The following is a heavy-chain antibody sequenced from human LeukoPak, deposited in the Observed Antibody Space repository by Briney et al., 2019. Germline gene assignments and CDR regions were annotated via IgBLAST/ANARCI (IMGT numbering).Heavy chain of an antibody. CDR1: GGSISSYY. D-gene: IGHD2-2*01. CDR3: ASSLCSTSCYGAYYYMDV. J-gene: IGHJ6*03. CDR2: IYTSGST. V-gene: IGHV4-4*07. Sequence: PSETLSLTCTVSGGSISSYYWSWIRQPAGKGLEWIGRIYTSGSTNYNPSLKSRVTMSVDTSKNQFSLKLSSVTAADTAVYYCASSLCSTSCYGAYYYMDVWGNGTTVTVSS.